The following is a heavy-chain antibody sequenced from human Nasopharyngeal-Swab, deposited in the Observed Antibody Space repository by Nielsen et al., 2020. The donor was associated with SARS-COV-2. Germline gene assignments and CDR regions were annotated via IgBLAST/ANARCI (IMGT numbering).Heavy chain of an antibody. Sequence: SETLSLTCPVSGCSISSYYWSWIRQPPGKGLEWIGYIYYSGSTNYNPSLKSRVTISVDTSKNQFSLKLSSVTAADTAVYYCARDGVRGVINWFDPWGQGTLVTVSS. D-gene: IGHD3-10*01. V-gene: IGHV4-59*01. J-gene: IGHJ5*02. CDR3: ARDGVRGVINWFDP. CDR1: GCSISSYY. CDR2: IYYSGST.